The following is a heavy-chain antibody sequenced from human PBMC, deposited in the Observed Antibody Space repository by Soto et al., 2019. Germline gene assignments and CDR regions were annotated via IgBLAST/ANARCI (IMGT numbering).Heavy chain of an antibody. V-gene: IGHV3-23*01. CDR1: GCTFSSYG. CDR3: AKGRSYYYYYGVDV. CDR2: IIDSGGST. J-gene: IGHJ6*02. Sequence: PGVSLRVSWAAAGCTFSSYGRSWVRQATGKGLEWVSDIIDSGGSTYYADSVKGRFTISRDNSKSTLYLQMNSLRAEDTALYYCAKGRSYYYYYGVDVWGQGTTVTVSS.